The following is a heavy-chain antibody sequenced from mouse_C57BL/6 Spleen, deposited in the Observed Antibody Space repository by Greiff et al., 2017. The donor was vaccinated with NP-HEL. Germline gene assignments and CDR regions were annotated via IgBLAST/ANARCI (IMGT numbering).Heavy chain of an antibody. CDR1: GYTFTSYW. J-gene: IGHJ1*03. Sequence: QVQLQQPGAELVRPRSSVKLSCKASGYTFTSYWMHWVKQRPIQGLEWIGNIDPSDSETHYNQKFKDKATLTVDKSSSTAYMQLSSLTSEDSAVYYCASFPYDGYYVDWYFDVWGTGTTVTVSS. CDR2: IDPSDSET. V-gene: IGHV1-52*01. D-gene: IGHD2-3*01. CDR3: ASFPYDGYYVDWYFDV.